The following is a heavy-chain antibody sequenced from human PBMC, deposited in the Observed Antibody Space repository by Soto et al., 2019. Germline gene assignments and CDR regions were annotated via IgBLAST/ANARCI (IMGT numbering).Heavy chain of an antibody. CDR1: GFTFSTYG. CDR2: ISYDGSDK. CDR3: AKENQHLVHDY. D-gene: IGHD6-13*01. J-gene: IGHJ4*02. Sequence: QVQLVESGGAVVQPGRSLRLSCAASGFTFSTYGMHWVRQAPGKGLEWVAVISYDGSDKYYADSMKGRFIISRDNSENTLFLNMNSLKPEDTAVYYCAKENQHLVHDYWGQGTLVTVSS. V-gene: IGHV3-30*18.